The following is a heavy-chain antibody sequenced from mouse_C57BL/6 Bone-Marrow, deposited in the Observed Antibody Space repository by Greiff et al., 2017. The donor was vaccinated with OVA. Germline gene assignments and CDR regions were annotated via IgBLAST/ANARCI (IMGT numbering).Heavy chain of an antibody. Sequence: SGPELVKPGASVKLSCKASGYTFTSYDINWVKQRPGQGLEWIGWIYPRDGSTTYNEKFKGKATLTVDTSSSTAYMELHSLTSEDSAVYFCARRWLLLDYWGQGTTLTVSS. CDR1: GYTFTSYD. J-gene: IGHJ2*01. CDR3: ARRWLLLDY. CDR2: IYPRDGST. D-gene: IGHD2-3*01. V-gene: IGHV1-85*01.